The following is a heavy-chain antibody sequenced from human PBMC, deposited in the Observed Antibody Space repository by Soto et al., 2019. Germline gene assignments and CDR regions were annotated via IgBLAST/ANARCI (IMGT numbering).Heavy chain of an antibody. Sequence: QLQLQESGPGLVKPSETLSLTCTVSGGSISSSSYYWGWIRQPPGKGLEWIGSIYYSGSTYYNPSLKSRVTISLDTAKNPFSLKLSSVTAADTAVYYCASQHDYGDYRDYFDYWGQGTLVTVSS. CDR3: ASQHDYGDYRDYFDY. J-gene: IGHJ4*02. CDR2: IYYSGST. CDR1: GGSISSSSYY. V-gene: IGHV4-39*01. D-gene: IGHD4-17*01.